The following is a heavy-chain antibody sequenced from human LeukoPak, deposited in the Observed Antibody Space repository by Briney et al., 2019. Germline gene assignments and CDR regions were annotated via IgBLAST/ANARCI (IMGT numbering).Heavy chain of an antibody. CDR2: IFYNGRT. D-gene: IGHD5-12*01. CDR3: ARDLGYRDY. J-gene: IGHJ4*02. CDR1: GRSIDNYY. V-gene: IGHV4-59*01. Sequence: SETLSLTCTVSGRSIDNYYWGWIRQSPGKGLEYIAYIFYNGRTNYNLSLKSRVTISVDTSKNQFSLKLSSVTAADTAVYCCARDLGYRDYWGQGTLVTVSS.